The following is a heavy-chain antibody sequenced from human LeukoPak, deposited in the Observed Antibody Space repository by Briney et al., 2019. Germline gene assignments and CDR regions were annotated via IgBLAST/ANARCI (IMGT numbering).Heavy chain of an antibody. V-gene: IGHV3-30*03. CDR1: GFTFSSYG. D-gene: IGHD3-10*01. J-gene: IGHJ4*02. Sequence: GGSLRLSCAASGFTFSSYGMHWVRQAPGKGLEWVAVISYDGSNKYYADSVKGRFTISRDNSKNTLYLQMNSLRAEDTAVYYCARGARGGVNDYWGQGTLVTVSS. CDR3: ARGARGGVNDY. CDR2: ISYDGSNK.